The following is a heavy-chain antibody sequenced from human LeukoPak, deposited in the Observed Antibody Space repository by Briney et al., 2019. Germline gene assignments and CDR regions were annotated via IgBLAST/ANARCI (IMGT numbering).Heavy chain of an antibody. CDR2: IFASGST. CDR3: ARSTGQYQLLYFYYYMDV. V-gene: IGHV4-61*02. Sequence: SETLSLTCAVSGGSINSDSFYWSWIRQPAGKGLEWIGRIFASGSTNYNPSLKSRVTMSVDTSKNQFSLKLSSVTAADTAVYYCARSTGQYQLLYFYYYMDVWGKGTTVTVSS. D-gene: IGHD2-2*01. J-gene: IGHJ6*03. CDR1: GGSINSDSFY.